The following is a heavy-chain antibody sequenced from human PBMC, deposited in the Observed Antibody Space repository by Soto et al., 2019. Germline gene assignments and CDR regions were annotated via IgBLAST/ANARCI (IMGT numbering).Heavy chain of an antibody. CDR3: ARGRGRYSSGWSWFDP. V-gene: IGHV4-4*02. D-gene: IGHD6-19*01. CDR1: GGTIRSPDW. J-gene: IGHJ5*02. Sequence: SETLSLTXGVSGGTIRSPDWWTWVRQPPGKGLECSGEVFQSGSTNYTPALESRVTTSVDKSKNQCSLTLTSVTAADTAVYFCARGRGRYSSGWSWFDPWGQGILVTVSS. CDR2: VFQSGST.